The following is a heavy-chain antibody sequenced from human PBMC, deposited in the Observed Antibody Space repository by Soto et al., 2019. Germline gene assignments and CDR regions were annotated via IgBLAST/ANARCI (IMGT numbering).Heavy chain of an antibody. Sequence: EVQLVESGGGLVQPGGSLRLSCAASGFTFSLYSMSWVRQAPGKGLEWVSYISRSSTGIHYADSVKGRFAISRDDVTNSMHLQMNSLRDGDTAVYYCARAVTWGLDVWGQGTTVSISS. CDR2: ISRSSTGI. J-gene: IGHJ6*02. CDR1: GFTFSLYS. CDR3: ARAVTWGLDV. D-gene: IGHD3-10*01. V-gene: IGHV3-48*02.